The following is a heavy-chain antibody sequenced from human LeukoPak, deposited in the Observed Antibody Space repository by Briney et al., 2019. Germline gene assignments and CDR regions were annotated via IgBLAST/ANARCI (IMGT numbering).Heavy chain of an antibody. CDR1: GYTFTGYY. J-gene: IGHJ3*02. Sequence: ASVKVSCTASGYTFTGYYMHWVRQAPGQGLEWMGWINPNSGGTNYAQKFQGRVTMTRDTSISTAYMELSRLRSDDTAVYYCARGSITIVVVPAATLKDAFDIWGQGTMVTVSS. D-gene: IGHD2-2*01. CDR3: ARGSITIVVVPAATLKDAFDI. V-gene: IGHV1-2*02. CDR2: INPNSGGT.